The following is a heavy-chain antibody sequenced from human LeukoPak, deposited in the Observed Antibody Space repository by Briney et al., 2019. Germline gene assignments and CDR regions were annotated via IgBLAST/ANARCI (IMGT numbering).Heavy chain of an antibody. Sequence: ASVKVSCKASGYTFTSYGISWVRQAPGQGLESMGWSSAYNGNTNYAQKLQGRVTMTTDTSTSTAYMELRSLRSDDTAVYYCARDQYYDSSGYYHVGPPLEYWGQGTLVTVSS. V-gene: IGHV1-18*01. CDR1: GYTFTSYG. J-gene: IGHJ4*02. CDR2: SSAYNGNT. CDR3: ARDQYYDSSGYYHVGPPLEY. D-gene: IGHD3-22*01.